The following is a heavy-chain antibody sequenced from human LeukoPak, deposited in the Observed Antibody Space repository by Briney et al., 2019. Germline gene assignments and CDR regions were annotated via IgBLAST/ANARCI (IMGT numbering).Heavy chain of an antibody. V-gene: IGHV3-48*01. CDR2: VSSSSRTI. CDR3: ARGTGWYPPYYFHY. CDR1: GFTFSSYS. D-gene: IGHD6-19*01. Sequence: GGSLRLSCAAAGFTFSSYSMNWVRQAPGKWLEWVSYVSSSSRTIYYADSVKGRFTISRGNAKNSLYLQMHSLSAEETAVYYCARGTGWYPPYYFHYSGQGTLVTVSS. J-gene: IGHJ4*02.